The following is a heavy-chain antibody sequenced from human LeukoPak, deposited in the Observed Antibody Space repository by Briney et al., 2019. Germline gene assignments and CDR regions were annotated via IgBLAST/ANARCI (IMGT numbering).Heavy chain of an antibody. V-gene: IGHV1-18*01. D-gene: IGHD3-3*01. CDR2: ISAYNGNT. CDR3: ARVGTPDYDFWSGYYTRRDAFDI. Sequence: ASVKVSCKASGYTFTSYGISWVRQAPGQGLEWMGWISAYNGNTNYAQKLQGRVTMTTDTSTSTAYMELRSLRSDDTAVYYCARVGTPDYDFWSGYYTRRDAFDIWGQGTMVTVSS. J-gene: IGHJ3*02. CDR1: GYTFTSYG.